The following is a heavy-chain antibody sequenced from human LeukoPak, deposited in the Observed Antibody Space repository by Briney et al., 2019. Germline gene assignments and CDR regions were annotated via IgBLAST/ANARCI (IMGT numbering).Heavy chain of an antibody. Sequence: GGSLRLSCAASGFTFSSYWMNWARQAPGKGLEWVASINHNGNVNYYVDSVKGRFTISRDNAKNSLYLQMSNLRAEDTAVYYCAKDLGFWFATNINWFDPWGQGTLVTVSS. CDR1: GFTFSSYW. CDR2: INHNGNVN. V-gene: IGHV3-7*03. D-gene: IGHD3-10*01. J-gene: IGHJ5*02. CDR3: AKDLGFWFATNINWFDP.